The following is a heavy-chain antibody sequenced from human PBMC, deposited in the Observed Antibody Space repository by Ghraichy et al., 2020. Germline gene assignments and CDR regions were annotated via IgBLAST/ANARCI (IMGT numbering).Heavy chain of an antibody. CDR2: ISNSGDYI. CDR1: GFTFSPYG. Sequence: GGSLRLSCAASGFTFSPYGMNWVRQAPGRGLEWVSSISNSGDYIYYADSVKGRFTISRDNAKNSLYLQMNSLRAEDTALYYCARDLLDLRSGSSSCRSVRAYYSYGMDVWGQGTTVTVSS. J-gene: IGHJ6*02. V-gene: IGHV3-21*01. CDR3: ARDLLDLRSGSSSCRSVRAYYSYGMDV. D-gene: IGHD1-26*01.